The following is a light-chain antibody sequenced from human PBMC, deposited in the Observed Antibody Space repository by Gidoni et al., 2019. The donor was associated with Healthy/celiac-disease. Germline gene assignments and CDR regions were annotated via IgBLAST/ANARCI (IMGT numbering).Light chain of an antibody. V-gene: IGLV6-57*04. J-gene: IGLJ1*01. CDR2: EDN. CDR3: QSPGV. CDR1: SGSIASNY. Sequence: NFMLTQRHSVSESPGKTVTISCTRSSGSIASNYVQWYQQRPGSAPTTVIYEDNQRPSGVPDRFSGSIDSSSNSASLTISGLKTEDEADYYCQSPGVFGTGTKVTVL.